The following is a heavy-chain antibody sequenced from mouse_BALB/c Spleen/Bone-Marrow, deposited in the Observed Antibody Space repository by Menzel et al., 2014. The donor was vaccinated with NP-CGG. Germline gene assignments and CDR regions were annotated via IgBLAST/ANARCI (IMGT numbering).Heavy chain of an antibody. CDR1: GYTFTSSW. V-gene: IGHV1S130*01. J-gene: IGHJ2*01. D-gene: IGHD2-14*01. CDR2: IHPNSGNT. CDR3: ARHHRDAYSSDY. Sequence: VKLMESGSVLVRPGASVKLSCKASGYTFTSSWMHWAKQRPGQGLEWIGEIHPNSGNTNYNEKFKGKATLTVDTSSSTAYVYLSSLSSEDSAVYYCARHHRDAYSSDYWGQGTTLTDSS.